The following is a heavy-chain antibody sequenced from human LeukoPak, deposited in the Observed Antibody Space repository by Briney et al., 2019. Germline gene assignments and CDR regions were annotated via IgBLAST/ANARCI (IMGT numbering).Heavy chain of an antibody. D-gene: IGHD2-15*01. J-gene: IGHJ4*02. V-gene: IGHV3-23*01. CDR3: ARRTNGYCSGGSCYRFFDY. CDR1: GFTFSSYA. CDR2: ISGSGGST. Sequence: GGPLRLSCAASGFTFSSYAMSWLRQAPRKGLDWVSAISGSGGSTCYADSVKGRFTISRDNSKNTLYLQMNSLRAEDTAVYYCARRTNGYCSGGSCYRFFDYWGQGTLVTVSS.